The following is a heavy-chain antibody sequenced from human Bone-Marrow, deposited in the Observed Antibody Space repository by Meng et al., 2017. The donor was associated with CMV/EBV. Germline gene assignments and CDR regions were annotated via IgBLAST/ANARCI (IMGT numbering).Heavy chain of an antibody. CDR1: GFTFDDYG. CDR2: INWNGGST. D-gene: IGHD2-21*01. V-gene: IGHV3-20*04. CDR3: ARDFCGGDCYSENNWFDP. Sequence: GESLKISCAASGFTFDDYGTSWVRQAPGKGLEWVSGINWNGGSTGYADSVKGRFTISRDNAKNSLYLQMNSLRAEDTALYYCARDFCGGDCYSENNWFDPWGQGTLVTVSS. J-gene: IGHJ5*02.